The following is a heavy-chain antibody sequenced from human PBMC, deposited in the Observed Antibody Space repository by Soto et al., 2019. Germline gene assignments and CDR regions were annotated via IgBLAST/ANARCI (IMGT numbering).Heavy chain of an antibody. CDR1: RITFRSFT. CDR3: TRDASRDSSARGWFDP. D-gene: IGHD6-13*01. CDR2: ISSNSAYI. Sequence: GGSLRLSCAATRITFRSFTMNWVRRAPGKGLEWVSTISSNSAYIYYTDALRGRFTISRDNAKNSLHLQMNSLRAEDTAVYYCTRDASRDSSARGWFDPWGPGTLVTVSS. V-gene: IGHV3-21*01. J-gene: IGHJ5*02.